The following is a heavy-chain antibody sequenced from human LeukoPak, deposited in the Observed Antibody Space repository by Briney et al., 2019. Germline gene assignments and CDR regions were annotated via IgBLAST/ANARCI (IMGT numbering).Heavy chain of an antibody. J-gene: IGHJ4*02. V-gene: IGHV3-66*01. Sequence: ETLSLTCTVSGGSISSSSYYWGWVRQAPGKGLEWVSIIYTGGTTHYADSLKDRFTISRDDSINTLYLQMNSLRAEDTAVYYCARDSSSYYFDYWGQGTLVTVSS. CDR3: ARDSSSYYFDY. D-gene: IGHD6-6*01. CDR2: IYTGGTT. CDR1: GGSISSSSYY.